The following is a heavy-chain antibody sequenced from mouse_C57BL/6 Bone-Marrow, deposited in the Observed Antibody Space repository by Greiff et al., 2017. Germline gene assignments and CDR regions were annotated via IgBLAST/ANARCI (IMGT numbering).Heavy chain of an antibody. CDR1: GYTFTDYY. Sequence: VQLQQSGPELVKPGASVKISCKASGYTFTDYYMNWVKQSHGKSLEWIGDINPNNGGTSYNQKLKGKATLTVDKSSSTAYMELRSLTSEDSAVDYCARDYYGSSWYFDYWGQGTILPVSS. CDR3: ARDYYGSSWYFDY. J-gene: IGHJ2*01. CDR2: INPNNGGT. V-gene: IGHV1-26*01. D-gene: IGHD1-1*01.